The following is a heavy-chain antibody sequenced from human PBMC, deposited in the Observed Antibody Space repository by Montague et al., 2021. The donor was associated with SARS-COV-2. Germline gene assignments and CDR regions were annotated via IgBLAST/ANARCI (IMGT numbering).Heavy chain of an antibody. CDR1: GGSMINNY. D-gene: IGHD5-12*01. CDR2: VYYTDST. J-gene: IGHJ6*02. V-gene: IGHV4-59*01. CDR3: SRGGGRFQYSYYYGLDV. Sequence: SETLSLTCSVSGGSMINNYWSWIRHPPGKGLGWMGYVYYTDSTTTNPTLARRAPFSIDTSTNEFPLQLTSGTAADAAVYYCSRGGGRFQYSYYYGLDVWGQGTPVTVSS.